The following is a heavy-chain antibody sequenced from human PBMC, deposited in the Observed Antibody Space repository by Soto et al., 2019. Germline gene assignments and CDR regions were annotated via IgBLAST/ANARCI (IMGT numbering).Heavy chain of an antibody. V-gene: IGHV3-21*01. D-gene: IGHD6-13*01. J-gene: IGHJ5*02. CDR3: ARDQGIAAADWFDP. CDR2: ISSSSSYI. CDR1: GFTFSSYS. Sequence: PGGSLRLSCAACGFTFSSYSMNWVRQAPGKGLEWVSSISSSSSYIYYADSVKGRFTISRDNAKNSLYLQMNSLRAEDTAVYYCARDQGIAAADWFDPWGQGTLVTVSS.